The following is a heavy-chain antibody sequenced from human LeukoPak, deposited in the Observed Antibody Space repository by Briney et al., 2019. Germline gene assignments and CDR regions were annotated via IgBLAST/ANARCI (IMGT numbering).Heavy chain of an antibody. V-gene: IGHV1-18*04. CDR1: GYTFTGYY. J-gene: IGHJ4*02. CDR2: VSTYNGNT. Sequence: WASVKVSCKASGYTFTGYYMHWVRQAPGQGLEWMGWVSTYNGNTNYAQKLQGRVTMTTDTSTSTAYMELRSLRSDDTAVYYCARDLSNYPDYWGQGTLVTVSS. D-gene: IGHD4/OR15-4a*01. CDR3: ARDLSNYPDY.